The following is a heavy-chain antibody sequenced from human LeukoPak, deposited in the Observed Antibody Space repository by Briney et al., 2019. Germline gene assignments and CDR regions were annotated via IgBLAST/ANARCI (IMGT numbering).Heavy chain of an antibody. CDR3: SKEMATTPCFDY. V-gene: IGHV3-9*01. J-gene: IGHJ4*02. CDR2: ISWNSGSI. CDR1: GLTFDDYA. D-gene: IGHD5-24*01. Sequence: GGSLRLSCAASGLTFDDYAMHWVRQAPGWGLGWVSGISWNSGSIGYADSVKGRFTISRDNAKNSLYLQMNSLRAEDTALYYCSKEMATTPCFDYWGQGTLVTVSS.